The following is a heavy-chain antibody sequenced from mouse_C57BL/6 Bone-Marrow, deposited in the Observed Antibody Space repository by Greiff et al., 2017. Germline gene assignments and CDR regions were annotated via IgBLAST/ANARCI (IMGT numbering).Heavy chain of an antibody. CDR1: GYSFTDYN. V-gene: IGHV1-39*01. Sequence: VQLQQSGPELVKPGASVKISCKASGYSFTDYNMNWVKQSNGKSLEWIGVINPNYGTTSYNQKFKGKATVTVDQSSSTAAMQLNSLTSEDSAVYYGARGYDYDDAMDYWGQGTSVTVSS. D-gene: IGHD2-4*01. J-gene: IGHJ4*01. CDR3: ARGYDYDDAMDY. CDR2: INPNYGTT.